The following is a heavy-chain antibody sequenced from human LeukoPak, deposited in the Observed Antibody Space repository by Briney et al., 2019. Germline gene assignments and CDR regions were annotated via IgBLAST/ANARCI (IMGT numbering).Heavy chain of an antibody. Sequence: PSETLSLTCTVSGGSISSSSYYWSWIRQPPGKGLEWIGNIYYSGSPNYNPSLKSRVTISVDTSKNQFSLKLSSVTAADTAVYYCARKGTYGGYFDHWGQGTLVTVSS. V-gene: IGHV4-61*05. CDR3: ARKGTYGGYFDH. D-gene: IGHD4-23*01. J-gene: IGHJ4*02. CDR1: GGSISSSSYY. CDR2: IYYSGSP.